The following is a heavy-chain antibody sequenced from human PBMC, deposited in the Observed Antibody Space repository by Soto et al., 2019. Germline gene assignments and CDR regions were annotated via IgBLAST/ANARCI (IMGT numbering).Heavy chain of an antibody. CDR2: ISAYNGNT. Sequence: QVQLVQSGAEVKKPGASVKVSCKASGYTFTSYGISWVRQAPGQGLEWLGWISAYNGNTNYAQKLQGRVTMTTDTSTSTAYMELRSLRSDDTAVYYCARIPRTGYSSSRSHLHFDYWGQGTLVTVSS. V-gene: IGHV1-18*04. CDR3: ARIPRTGYSSSRSHLHFDY. D-gene: IGHD6-13*01. CDR1: GYTFTSYG. J-gene: IGHJ4*02.